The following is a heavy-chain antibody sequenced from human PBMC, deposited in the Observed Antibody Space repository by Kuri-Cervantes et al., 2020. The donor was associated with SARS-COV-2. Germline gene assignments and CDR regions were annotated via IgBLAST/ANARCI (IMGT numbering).Heavy chain of an antibody. J-gene: IGHJ4*02. CDR3: ASVSTMGVSLD. Sequence: GGSRRLSCAASRFTFNKYDLIWVRQAPGKGLEWVSSISTSGGDTNYADFLKGRFTISRDNSKNTLYLQMNSLRVEDTAVYYCASVSTMGVSLDWGQGTLVTVSS. CDR1: RFTFNKYD. CDR2: ISTSGGDT. V-gene: IGHV3-23*01. D-gene: IGHD5-24*01.